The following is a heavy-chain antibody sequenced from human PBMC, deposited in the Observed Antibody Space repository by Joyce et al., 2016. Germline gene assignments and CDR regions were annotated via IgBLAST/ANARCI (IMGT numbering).Heavy chain of an antibody. V-gene: IGHV4-34*01. CDR3: ARSQWLAPLMY. D-gene: IGHD6-19*01. Sequence: QVQLQQWGAGLLKPSETLSLTCAVSGGPFRGFFWTWVRQAPGKGLEWIGDINNSGVTNYNPSLKTRVTVSVDTAKNQFSLKLTSLSAADTAVYYCARSQWLAPLMYWGQGTPVTVSS. CDR2: INNSGVT. J-gene: IGHJ4*02. CDR1: GGPFRGFF.